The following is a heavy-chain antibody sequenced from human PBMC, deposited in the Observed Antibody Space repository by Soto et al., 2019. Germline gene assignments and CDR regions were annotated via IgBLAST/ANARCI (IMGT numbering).Heavy chain of an antibody. V-gene: IGHV4-59*11. CDR2: VYFRGSI. J-gene: IGHJ6*03. Sequence: SSETLSLTCTVSGGSISGHYWSWIRQPPGKGLEWIGYVYFRGSIKYNPSLQSRVTMSVDTSKNQFSLRLNSVTAADTAVYYCARTLDYGHMDVWGKGTTVTVSS. CDR3: ARTLDYGHMDV. D-gene: IGHD3-16*01. CDR1: GGSISGHY.